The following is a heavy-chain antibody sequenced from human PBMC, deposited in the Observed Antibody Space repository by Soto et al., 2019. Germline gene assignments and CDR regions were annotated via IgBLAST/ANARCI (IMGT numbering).Heavy chain of an antibody. CDR3: ARHDCISTSCYYYYYYSMDV. CDR2: IIPIFDTA. V-gene: IGHV1-69*12. CDR1: GGTFSSYA. J-gene: IGHJ6*02. D-gene: IGHD2-2*01. Sequence: QVQLVQSGAEVKKPGSSVKVSCKTSGGTFSSYAISWVRQAPGKGLEWMGGIIPIFDTANYAQKFQGRVTITADESTSTAYKELSSLRSEDTAVYYCARHDCISTSCYYYYYYSMDVWGQGTTVTVSS.